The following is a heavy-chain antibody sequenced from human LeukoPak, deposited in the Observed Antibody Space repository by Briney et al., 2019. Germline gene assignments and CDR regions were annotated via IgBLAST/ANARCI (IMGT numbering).Heavy chain of an antibody. CDR3: AKVDGYGDYVPPLGY. Sequence: GGSLRLSCAASGFTFSSYGMHWVRQAPGKGLEWVSFIRYDGSNKYYADSVKGRFTISRDNSKNTLYLQMNRLRAEDTAVYYCAKVDGYGDYVPPLGYWGQGTLVTVSS. D-gene: IGHD4-17*01. V-gene: IGHV3-30*02. CDR1: GFTFSSYG. J-gene: IGHJ4*02. CDR2: IRYDGSNK.